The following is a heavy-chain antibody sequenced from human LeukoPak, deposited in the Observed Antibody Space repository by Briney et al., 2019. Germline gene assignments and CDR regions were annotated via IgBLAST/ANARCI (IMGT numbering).Heavy chain of an antibody. CDR2: IYHSGST. CDR1: GYSISSGYY. V-gene: IGHV4-38-2*01. Sequence: ASETLSLTCAVSGYSISSGYYWGWIRPPPGKGLEWIGSIYHSGSTYYNPSLKSRVTISVDTSKNQFSLKLSSVTAADTAVYYCARSIMITFGGVIPHYFDYWGQGTLVTVSS. J-gene: IGHJ4*02. D-gene: IGHD3-16*02. CDR3: ARSIMITFGGVIPHYFDY.